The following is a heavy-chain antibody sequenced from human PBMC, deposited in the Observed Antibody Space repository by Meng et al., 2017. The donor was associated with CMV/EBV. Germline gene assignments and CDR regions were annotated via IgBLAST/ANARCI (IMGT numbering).Heavy chain of an antibody. V-gene: IGHV4-34*01. J-gene: IGHJ5*02. D-gene: IGHD1-26*01. Sequence: QGQLQRWGAGLLKPSETLSLTGAFYGGSFSGYYWSWIRQPPGKGLEWIGEINHSGSTNYNPSLKSRVTISVDTSKNQFSLKLSSVTAADTAVYYCARGVGGWFDPWGQGTLVTVSS. CDR1: GGSFSGYY. CDR3: ARGVGGWFDP. CDR2: INHSGST.